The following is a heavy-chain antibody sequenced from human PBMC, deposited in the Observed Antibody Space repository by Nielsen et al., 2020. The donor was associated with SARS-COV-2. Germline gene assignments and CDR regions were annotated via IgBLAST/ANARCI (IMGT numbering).Heavy chain of an antibody. CDR3: AKLEQQLIPPSQYNSYYMDV. D-gene: IGHD6-13*01. Sequence: WIRQPPGKGLEWIGYISYSGSTNYSPSLESRVTISVDTSKNQFSLRLNSVTAADTAVYYCAKLEQQLIPPSQYNSYYMDVWGKGTTVTVSS. V-gene: IGHV4-59*08. CDR2: ISYSGST. J-gene: IGHJ6*03.